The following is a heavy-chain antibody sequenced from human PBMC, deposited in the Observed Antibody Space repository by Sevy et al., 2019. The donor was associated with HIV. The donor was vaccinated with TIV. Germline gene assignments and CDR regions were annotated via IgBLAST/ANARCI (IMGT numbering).Heavy chain of an antibody. Sequence: GGSLRLSCAASGFTFSSYAMSWVRQAPGKGLEWVSAISGSGGSTYYADSVKGRFTISRDNSKNTLYLQMNSLRAEDTAVYYCAKPTVVVGVTGWFDPWGQGTLVTVSS. CDR2: ISGSGGST. V-gene: IGHV3-23*01. CDR1: GFTFSSYA. J-gene: IGHJ5*02. CDR3: AKPTVVVGVTGWFDP. D-gene: IGHD2-15*01.